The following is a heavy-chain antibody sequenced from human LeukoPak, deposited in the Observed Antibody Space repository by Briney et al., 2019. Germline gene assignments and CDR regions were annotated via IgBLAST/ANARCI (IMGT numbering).Heavy chain of an antibody. D-gene: IGHD3-10*01. CDR3: ATDRYYYMDV. Sequence: SETLSLTCSVSGGSISSYYWTWLRQPVGKGLEWIGRILSSGTTESNPSLKSRVTMSIDKSKNHLSLSLSSVTAADTAVYYCATDRYYYMDVWGKGTMVTVSS. CDR1: GGSISSYY. CDR2: ILSSGTT. V-gene: IGHV4-4*07. J-gene: IGHJ6*03.